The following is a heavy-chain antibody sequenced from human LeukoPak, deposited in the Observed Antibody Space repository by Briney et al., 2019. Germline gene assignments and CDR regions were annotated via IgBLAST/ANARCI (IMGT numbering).Heavy chain of an antibody. CDR1: GYTFTSYG. D-gene: IGHD5-18*01. CDR3: ARESKDTAVAQAY. Sequence: ASVKVSCKASGYTFTSYGISWVRQAPGQGLEWMGWISAYNGNTNYAQKLQGRVTITADKSTSTAYMELSSLRSEDTAVYYCARESKDTAVAQAYWGQGTLVTVSS. J-gene: IGHJ4*02. CDR2: ISAYNGNT. V-gene: IGHV1-18*01.